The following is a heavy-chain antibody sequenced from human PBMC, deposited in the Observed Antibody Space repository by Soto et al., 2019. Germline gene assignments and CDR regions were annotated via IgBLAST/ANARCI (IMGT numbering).Heavy chain of an antibody. J-gene: IGHJ4*02. CDR2: ISHDGRNK. CDR1: GFTFGSYA. CDR3: AKATGYDILTGLIGDLDY. D-gene: IGHD3-9*01. Sequence: QVQLVQSGGGVVQPGRSLRLSCAASGFTFGSYAMHWVRQAPGKGLEWVAVISHDGRNKDYVDSVKGRFTISSDTSKNTLYLQMSSLRVEDTAVYYCAKATGYDILTGLIGDLDYWGPGTLVTVSS. V-gene: IGHV3-30*18.